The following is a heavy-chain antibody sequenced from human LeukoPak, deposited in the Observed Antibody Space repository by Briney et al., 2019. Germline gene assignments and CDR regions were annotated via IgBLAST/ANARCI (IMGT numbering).Heavy chain of an antibody. CDR3: ARGPEGGATYNWFDP. V-gene: IGHV1-3*03. J-gene: IGHJ5*02. CDR1: GYTFTSYA. D-gene: IGHD1-26*01. Sequence: EASVKVSCKASGYTFTSYAMHWVRQAPGQRLEWMGWINAGNGNTKYSQEFQGRVTITRDTSASTAYMELSSLRSEDMAVYYCARGPEGGATYNWFDPWGQGTLVTVSS. CDR2: INAGNGNT.